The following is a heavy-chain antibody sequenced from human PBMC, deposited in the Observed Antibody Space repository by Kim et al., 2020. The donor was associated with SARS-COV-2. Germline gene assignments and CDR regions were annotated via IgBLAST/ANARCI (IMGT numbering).Heavy chain of an antibody. Sequence: GGSLRLSCAASGFSSGFSLRDYAMGWVRQAPGKGLEWVSDISGSCCSTYYANSVKGRFTISRDNSKNTLYLQMNSLRAEDTAVYYSAKAGWLQSYFDYWGQGTLVTVSS. J-gene: IGHJ4*02. D-gene: IGHD5-12*01. CDR1: GFSSGFSLRDYA. CDR2: ISGSCCST. V-gene: IGHV3-23*01. CDR3: AKAGWLQSYFDY.